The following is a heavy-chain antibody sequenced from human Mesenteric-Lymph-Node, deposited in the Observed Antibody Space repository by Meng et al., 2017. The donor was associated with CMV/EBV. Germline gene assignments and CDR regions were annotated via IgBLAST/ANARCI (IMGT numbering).Heavy chain of an antibody. CDR1: GFIFSNYA. CDR3: AKDLGDILTGYRLLDY. CDR2: ISSDGSDK. J-gene: IGHJ4*02. V-gene: IGHV3-30-3*01. Sequence: GESLKISCAASGFIFSNYAMHWVRVRQGPGKGLDWVASISSDGSDKYYADSVKGRFTISRDNSKNTLYLQVNSLRAEDTAVYYCAKDLGDILTGYRLLDYWGQGTLVTVSS. D-gene: IGHD3-9*01.